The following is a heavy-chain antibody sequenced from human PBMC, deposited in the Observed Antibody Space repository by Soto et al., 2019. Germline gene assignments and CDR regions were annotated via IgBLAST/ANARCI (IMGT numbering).Heavy chain of an antibody. D-gene: IGHD5-18*01. V-gene: IGHV3-33*01. CDR3: ARGFGYSYGALDY. CDR2: IWYDGSNE. Sequence: GGSLRLSCAASGFTFSTYGMHWVRQAPGKGLEWVAVIWYDGSNEYYADSARGRFTISRDNSKNTLYLQMNSLRAEDTAVYFCARGFGYSYGALDYWGQGTLVTVSS. CDR1: GFTFSTYG. J-gene: IGHJ4*02.